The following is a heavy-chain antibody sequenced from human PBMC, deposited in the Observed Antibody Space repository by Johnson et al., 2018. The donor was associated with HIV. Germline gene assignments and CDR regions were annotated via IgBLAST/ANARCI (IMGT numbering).Heavy chain of an antibody. CDR2: TYYEGINK. J-gene: IGHJ3*01. D-gene: IGHD3-16*01. Sequence: QVLLLESGGGLVQPGGSLKLSCAASGFTFSSYGMHWVRQAPGKGLEWMALTYYEGINKYYADSVKGRFTISRDNSKNTLYLQLNGLRAEDTAVYYCAKDPRFSNGGAFDVWGQGTMVTVSS. CDR3: AKDPRFSNGGAFDV. CDR1: GFTFSSYG. V-gene: IGHV3-30*02.